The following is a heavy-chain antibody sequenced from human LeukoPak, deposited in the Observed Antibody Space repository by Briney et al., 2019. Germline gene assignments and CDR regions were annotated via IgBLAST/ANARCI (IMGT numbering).Heavy chain of an antibody. CDR3: ARGPYYYDSAFDP. D-gene: IGHD3-22*01. J-gene: IGHJ5*02. Sequence: GASVKVSCKASGYTFTSYGISWVRQAPGQGLEWMGWMNPNSGNTGYAQKFQGRVTMTRNTSISTAYMELSSLRSEDTAVYYCARGPYYYDSAFDPWGQGTLVTVSS. CDR1: GYTFTSYG. V-gene: IGHV1-8*02. CDR2: MNPNSGNT.